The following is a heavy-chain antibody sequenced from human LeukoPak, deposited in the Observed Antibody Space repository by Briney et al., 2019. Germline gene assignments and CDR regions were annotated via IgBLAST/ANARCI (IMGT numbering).Heavy chain of an antibody. Sequence: GASVKVFCKASGYTFTGYYMHWVRQAPGQGLEWMGWINPNSGGTNYAQKFQGRVTMTRDTSISTAYMELSRLRSDDTAVYYCARAKYYDFWSGYYTVDYWGQGTLVTVSS. D-gene: IGHD3-3*01. CDR1: GYTFTGYY. CDR2: INPNSGGT. J-gene: IGHJ4*02. CDR3: ARAKYYDFWSGYYTVDY. V-gene: IGHV1-2*02.